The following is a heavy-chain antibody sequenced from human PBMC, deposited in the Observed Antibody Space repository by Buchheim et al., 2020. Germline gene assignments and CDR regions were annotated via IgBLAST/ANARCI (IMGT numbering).Heavy chain of an antibody. CDR2: INPSGGST. CDR1: GYTFTSYY. V-gene: IGHV1-46*03. CDR3: ARAISNYDFWRGGWYFDY. Sequence: QVQLVQSGAEVKKPGASVKVSCKASGYTFTSYYMHWVRQAPGQGLEWMGIINPSGGSTSYAQKFQGRVTMTRVTSTSTVYMELSSLRSEDTAVYYCARAISNYDFWRGGWYFDYWGQGTL. J-gene: IGHJ4*02. D-gene: IGHD3-3*01.